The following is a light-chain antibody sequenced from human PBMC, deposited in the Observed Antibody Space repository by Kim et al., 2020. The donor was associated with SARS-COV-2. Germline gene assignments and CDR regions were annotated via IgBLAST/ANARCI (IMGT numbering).Light chain of an antibody. CDR3: LQYGPSPWS. J-gene: IGKJ1*01. Sequence: GDRVTITCRASQSVSHYLAWYQHKPGNAPKLLDYDASSLEGGVPSRFSGSGFGTELTLTITSLQPDDLGTYYCLQYGPSPWSFGQGTKV. CDR2: DAS. V-gene: IGKV1-5*01. CDR1: QSVSHY.